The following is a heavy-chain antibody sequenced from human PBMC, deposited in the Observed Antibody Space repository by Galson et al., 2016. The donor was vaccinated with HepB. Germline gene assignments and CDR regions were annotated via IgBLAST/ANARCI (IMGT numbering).Heavy chain of an antibody. CDR2: ISRSGDST. CDR1: GFTFNSYG. V-gene: IGHV3-23*01. D-gene: IGHD1-26*01. Sequence: SLRLPCAASGFTFNSYGMTWFRQAPGKGLEVVSSISRSGDSTAYADSVKGRFTISRDNSKNTLSLQMNSLRAEDTAVYYGGQGSTAPAVWGKGTTVTVSS. CDR3: GQGSTAPAV. J-gene: IGHJ6*03.